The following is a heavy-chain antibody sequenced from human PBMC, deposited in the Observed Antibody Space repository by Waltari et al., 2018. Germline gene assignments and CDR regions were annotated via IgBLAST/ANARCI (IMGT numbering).Heavy chain of an antibody. D-gene: IGHD3-3*01. J-gene: IGHJ2*01. CDR1: GAPISSSN. Sequence: QVQLQESGPGLVTPSETLSLTCTVSGAPISSSNWIWLRQSPGKGLEWIGYIYYSGSTNYTPSLKSRVTISVDTSKNQFSLKLSSVTAADTAVYYCAGSRVLRPPYWYFDLWGRGTLVTVSS. CDR2: IYYSGST. CDR3: AGSRVLRPPYWYFDL. V-gene: IGHV4-59*01.